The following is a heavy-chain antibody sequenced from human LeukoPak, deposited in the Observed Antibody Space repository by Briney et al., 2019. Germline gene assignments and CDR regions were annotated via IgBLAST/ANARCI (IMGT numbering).Heavy chain of an antibody. Sequence: ASVKVSCKASGYRFTGCYMHWVRQAPGQGLEWMGWINPNSGVTNYAQNFQGRVSMTRDTSISTAYMELSRLRSDDTAVYYCARSGTILSGHLDYWGQGTLVTVSS. CDR1: GYRFTGCY. CDR3: ARSGTILSGHLDY. D-gene: IGHD1-14*01. V-gene: IGHV1-2*02. J-gene: IGHJ4*02. CDR2: INPNSGVT.